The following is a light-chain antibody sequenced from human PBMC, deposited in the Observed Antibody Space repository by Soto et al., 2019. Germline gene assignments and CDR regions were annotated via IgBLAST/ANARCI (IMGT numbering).Light chain of an antibody. Sequence: EIVLTQSPATLAVSRVEGVTLSCRAXQSVTNNLAWYRQKPGQAPRLXSXDAXTRATGIPARFSGTGSGTEFTLTISSLQSEDFAVYYCQQYNRWFSITFGQGTRLEIK. J-gene: IGKJ5*01. CDR1: QSVTNN. CDR2: DAX. CDR3: QQYNRWFSIT. V-gene: IGKV3-15*01.